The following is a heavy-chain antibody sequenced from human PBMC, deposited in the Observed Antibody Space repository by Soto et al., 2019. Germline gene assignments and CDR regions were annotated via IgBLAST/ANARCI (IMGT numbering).Heavy chain of an antibody. Sequence: EVELLESGGGLVQPEGSLRLSCAASGFTFSTYAMGWVRQAPGKGLEWVSVVSSGGGTHYADSVKGRFTVSRDNSKNTLSLQMNSLKADDTDVYYCATRRGAGGHFDYWGQGALVTVSS. CDR3: ATRRGAGGHFDY. J-gene: IGHJ4*02. CDR2: VSSGGGT. CDR1: GFTFSTYA. V-gene: IGHV3-23*01. D-gene: IGHD2-15*01.